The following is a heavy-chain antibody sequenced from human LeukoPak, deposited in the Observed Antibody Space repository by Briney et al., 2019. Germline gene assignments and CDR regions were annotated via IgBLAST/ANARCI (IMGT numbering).Heavy chain of an antibody. D-gene: IGHD3/OR15-3a*01. CDR3: ARDGLVISSIDY. CDR2: IWYDGSNK. CDR1: GFTFSSYG. Sequence: GGSLRLSCAASGFTFSSYGMHWVRQAPGKGLEWVAVIWYDGSNKYYADSVKGRFTISRDNSKNTLYLQMNSLRAEDTAVYYCARDGLVISSIDYWGQGTLVTVSS. J-gene: IGHJ4*02. V-gene: IGHV3-33*01.